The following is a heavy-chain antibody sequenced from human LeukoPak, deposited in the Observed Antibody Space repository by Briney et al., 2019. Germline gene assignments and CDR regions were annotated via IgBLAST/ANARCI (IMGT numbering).Heavy chain of an antibody. CDR2: IYYSGST. J-gene: IGHJ4*02. CDR1: GGSISSYY. CDR3: ARDRSPFFGSSVSYDC. D-gene: IGHD2-2*01. V-gene: IGHV4-59*01. Sequence: SETLSLTCTVSGGSISSYYWSWIRQPPGKGLEWIGYIYYSGSTNYNPSLKSRVTISVDTSKNQFSLKLSSLTAADTAVYYCARDRSPFFGSSVSYDCGAQGTMLPVPS.